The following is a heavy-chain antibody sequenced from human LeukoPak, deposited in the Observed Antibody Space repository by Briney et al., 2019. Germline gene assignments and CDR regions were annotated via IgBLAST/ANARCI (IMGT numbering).Heavy chain of an antibody. V-gene: IGHV3-23*01. CDR3: AKLRYSYGSNFDY. CDR1: GFTFSSYA. D-gene: IGHD5-18*01. Sequence: GGSLGLSCAASGFTFSSYAMSWVRQAPGKGLEWVSAISASGSITYYADSVKGRFTISRDNSKNTLYLQMSTLRAEDTALYYCAKLRYSYGSNFDYWGQGTLVTVSS. CDR2: ISASGSIT. J-gene: IGHJ4*02.